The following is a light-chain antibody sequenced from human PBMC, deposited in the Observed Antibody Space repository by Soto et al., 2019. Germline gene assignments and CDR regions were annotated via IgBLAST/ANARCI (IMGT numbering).Light chain of an antibody. V-gene: IGLV1-51*01. Sequence: QPVLTQPPSVSGAPGQKVSIACTGSTSNIGTYGVHWYQDLPGSAPKLLIYDNNKRPSGIPDRFSGSKSGTSATLGITGLQTGDEADYYCGTWDSSLSAGVFGGGTKLTVL. CDR2: DNN. J-gene: IGLJ2*01. CDR1: TSNIGTYG. CDR3: GTWDSSLSAGV.